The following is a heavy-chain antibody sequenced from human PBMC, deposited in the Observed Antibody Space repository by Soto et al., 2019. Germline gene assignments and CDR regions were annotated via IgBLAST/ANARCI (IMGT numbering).Heavy chain of an antibody. CDR3: ARKNIVVVPAAMTVNYYYYGMDV. V-gene: IGHV5-10-1*01. CDR2: IDPSDSYT. D-gene: IGHD2-2*01. CDR1: GYSFTSYW. Sequence: PGESLKISCKGSGYSFTSYWISWVRQMPGKGLEWMGRIDPSDSYTNYSPSFQGHVTTSADKSTSTAYLQWSSLKASDTAMYYCARKNIVVVPAAMTVNYYYYGMDVWGQGTTVTVSS. J-gene: IGHJ6*02.